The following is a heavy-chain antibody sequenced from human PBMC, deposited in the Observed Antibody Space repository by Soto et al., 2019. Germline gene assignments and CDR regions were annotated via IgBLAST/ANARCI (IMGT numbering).Heavy chain of an antibody. D-gene: IGHD1-26*01. CDR2: IYYSGST. CDR1: WGSGGGGGCC. CDR3: ARARSGSYFEADAFDI. V-gene: IGHV4-61*08. Sequence: PFETLCVPWTVAWGSGGGGGCCRSLIRQPPGKGLEWIGYIYYSGSTNYNPSLKSRVTISVDTSKNQFSLKLSSVTAADTAVYYCARARSGSYFEADAFDIWGQGTMVTVSS. J-gene: IGHJ3*02.